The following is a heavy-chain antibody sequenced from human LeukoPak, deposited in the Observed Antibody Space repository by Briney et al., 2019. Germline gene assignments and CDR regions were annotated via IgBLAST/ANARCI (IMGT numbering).Heavy chain of an antibody. D-gene: IGHD3-3*01. J-gene: IGHJ3*02. CDR2: IYYSGST. V-gene: IGHV4-39*01. CDR3: ARLWSGFNDAFDI. Sequence: PSETLSLTCTVSGGSISSSSYYWGWIRQPPGKGLEWIGNIYYSGSTYYNPSLKSRVTISVDTSKNQFSLKLSSVTAADTAVYYCARLWSGFNDAFDIWGQGTMVTVSS. CDR1: GGSISSSSYY.